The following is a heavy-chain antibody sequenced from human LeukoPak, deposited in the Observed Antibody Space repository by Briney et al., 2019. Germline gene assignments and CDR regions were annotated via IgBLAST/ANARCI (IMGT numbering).Heavy chain of an antibody. CDR1: GYTFTGYY. J-gene: IGHJ4*02. Sequence: ASVNVSCKASGYTFTGYYMHWVRQAPGQGLVWVGWINPNSGGTNYAQKFQGRVTMTRDTSISTAYMELSRLRSDDTAVYYCARGALAYCGGDCSLRYTVLPDYWGQGTLVTVSS. CDR3: ARGALAYCGGDCSLRYTVLPDY. D-gene: IGHD2-21*02. CDR2: INPNSGGT. V-gene: IGHV1-2*02.